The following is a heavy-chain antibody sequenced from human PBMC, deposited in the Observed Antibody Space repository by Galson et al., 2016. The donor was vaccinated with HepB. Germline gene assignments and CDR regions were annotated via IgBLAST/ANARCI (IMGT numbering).Heavy chain of an antibody. CDR3: ARDRGYYSHFDS. CDR2: INPSGDST. Sequence: SVKVSCKASGYSFTNYYIHWLRRAPGEGLEWVGIINPSGDSTGYAQEFQGRVTMTRDTSTSIVYMDLTSLRSEDTAVYYCARDRGYYSHFDSWGQGTLVTVSS. CDR1: GYSFTNYY. J-gene: IGHJ4*02. D-gene: IGHD1-26*01. V-gene: IGHV1-46*01.